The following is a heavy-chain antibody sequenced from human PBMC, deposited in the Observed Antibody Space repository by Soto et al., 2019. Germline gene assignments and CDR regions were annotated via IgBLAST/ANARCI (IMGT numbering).Heavy chain of an antibody. Sequence: QVQLVQSGAEVKKPGASVKVSCKASGYTFTGYYMHWVRQAPGQGLEWMGWINPNSGGTNYEQKFQGRVTMTRDTSISTAYMELSRLRSDDTAVYYCARGRVGATTAFTFWGQGTLVTVSS. D-gene: IGHD1-26*01. CDR1: GYTFTGYY. CDR2: INPNSGGT. CDR3: ARGRVGATTAFTF. V-gene: IGHV1-2*02. J-gene: IGHJ4*02.